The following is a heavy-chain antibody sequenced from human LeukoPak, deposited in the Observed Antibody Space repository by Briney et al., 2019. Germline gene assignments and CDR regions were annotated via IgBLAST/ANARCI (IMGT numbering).Heavy chain of an antibody. V-gene: IGHV4-59*01. D-gene: IGHD5-18*01. CDR2: IFHRGST. CDR1: GVSISSYY. J-gene: IGHJ4*02. Sequence: SETLSLTCNVSGVSISSYYWSWIRQPPGKGLEWIGYIFHRGSTNYNPSLKSRVTISVDTSKNHFSLKLSSVTAADTAVYYCARGRGYSYAPGYWGQGTLVTVSS. CDR3: ARGRGYSYAPGY.